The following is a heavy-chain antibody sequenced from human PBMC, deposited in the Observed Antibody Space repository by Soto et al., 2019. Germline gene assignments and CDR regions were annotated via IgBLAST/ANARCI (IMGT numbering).Heavy chain of an antibody. CDR3: AKVVYERSLNDPLDI. J-gene: IGHJ3*02. D-gene: IGHD3-22*01. Sequence: EAQLLESGGGLVQPGGSLRLSCAASGFTFNTFALTWVRQAPGKGLEWVSSITVDGGSTYYVDSVKGRFTVSRDNSKKTLYLKRKSLRAEDTAFYYWAKVVYERSLNDPLDIWGQGTMVPVSS. CDR1: GFTFNTFA. CDR2: ITVDGGST. V-gene: IGHV3-23*01.